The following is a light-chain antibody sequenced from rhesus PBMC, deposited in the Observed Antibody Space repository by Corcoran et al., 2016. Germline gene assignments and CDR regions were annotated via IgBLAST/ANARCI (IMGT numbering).Light chain of an antibody. CDR2: RVS. Sequence: DIVMTQTPPSLPVTPGEPASSSCRSSQSLLHSEGRTYLYWYLQKPGQLPRLLIYRVSNRFSGVHDRFSGSGSGTAFTLKISRVGAEDVGVYYCMQALQPPLTFGPGTKLDIK. J-gene: IGKJ3*01. CDR3: MQALQPPLT. CDR1: QSLLHSEGRTY. V-gene: IGKV2-73*01.